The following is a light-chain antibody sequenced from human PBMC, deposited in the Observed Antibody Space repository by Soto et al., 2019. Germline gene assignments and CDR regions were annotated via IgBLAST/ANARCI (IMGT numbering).Light chain of an antibody. CDR1: QSIPTTY. Sequence: EMVLTQSPGTLSLSPGEGATLACRASQSIPTTYFAWYQQKPGQAPRLLIYGISTRATGIPDRFSGSGSGKEFTLTISSLQSEDFAVYYCQQYDKWPFTFGQGTRLEIK. CDR2: GIS. J-gene: IGKJ5*01. V-gene: IGKV3D-15*01. CDR3: QQYDKWPFT.